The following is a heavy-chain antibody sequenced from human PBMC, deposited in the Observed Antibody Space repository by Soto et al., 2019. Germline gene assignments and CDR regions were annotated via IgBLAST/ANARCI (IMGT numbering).Heavy chain of an antibody. V-gene: IGHV4-34*01. CDR3: ERAALVGTLLEY. D-gene: IGHD6-19*01. CDR2: VNNSGST. CDR1: GGSFSGYY. J-gene: IGHJ4*02. Sequence: SETLSLTCAVYGGSFSGYYWSWIRQPQGKGQEWIGEVNNSGSTNYNQSLKSRGTISVDKYKNQFSLKLSSVTAAATAVDYYERAALVGTLLEYWGQGTLVTVSS.